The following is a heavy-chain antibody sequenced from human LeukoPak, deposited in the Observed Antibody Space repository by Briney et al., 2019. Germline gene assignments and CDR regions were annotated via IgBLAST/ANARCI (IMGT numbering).Heavy chain of an antibody. CDR2: INHRGST. CDR1: GGSFSGYY. CDR3: ASGGWYRGY. Sequence: SETLSLTCAVYGGSFSGYYWTWIRQTPGKGLEWIGEINHRGSTNYNPSLESRITISVDTSKNHFSLDLTSVTAADTAVYYCASGGWYRGYWGQGTLVTVSS. V-gene: IGHV4-34*01. J-gene: IGHJ4*02. D-gene: IGHD2-15*01.